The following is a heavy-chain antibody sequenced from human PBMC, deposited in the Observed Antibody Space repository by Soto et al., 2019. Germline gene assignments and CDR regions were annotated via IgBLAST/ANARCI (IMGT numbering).Heavy chain of an antibody. CDR2: IYYSGST. V-gene: IGHV4-59*08. CDR3: ARHLRTYYYGSGSYYNGGEFDY. D-gene: IGHD3-10*01. J-gene: IGHJ4*02. Sequence: TSETLSLTCTVSGGSISSYYWSWIRQPPGKGLEWIGYIYYSGSTNYNPSLKSRVTISVDTSKNQFSLKLSSVTAADTAVYYCARHLRTYYYGSGSYYNGGEFDYWGQGTLVTVSS. CDR1: GGSISSYY.